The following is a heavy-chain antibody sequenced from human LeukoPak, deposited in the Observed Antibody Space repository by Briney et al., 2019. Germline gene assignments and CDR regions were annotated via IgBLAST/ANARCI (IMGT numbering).Heavy chain of an antibody. V-gene: IGHV3-23*01. D-gene: IGHD3-16*01. CDR2: ISGSGGST. Sequence: GGSLRLSCAASGFTFSSYAMSWVRQAPGKGLEWVSAISGSGGSTYYADSVKGRFTISRDNSRNTLYLQMSSLRAEDTAVYYCAKELQIMATYNWFDPWGQGTLVTVSS. CDR1: GFTFSSYA. CDR3: AKELQIMATYNWFDP. J-gene: IGHJ5*02.